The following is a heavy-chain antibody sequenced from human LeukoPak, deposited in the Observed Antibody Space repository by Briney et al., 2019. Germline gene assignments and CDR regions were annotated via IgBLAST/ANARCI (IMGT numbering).Heavy chain of an antibody. D-gene: IGHD2-15*01. V-gene: IGHV4-61*02. Sequence: PSQTLSLTCTVSGGSISSGSYYWSWIRQPAGKGLEWIGRINTSGSTKYNSSLKSRVTISLDKSKNQFSLKLSSVTAADTAVYYCAREYCSGGSCYYYYYYMDVWGKGTTVTVSS. CDR1: GGSISSGSYY. CDR3: AREYCSGGSCYYYYYYMDV. J-gene: IGHJ6*03. CDR2: INTSGST.